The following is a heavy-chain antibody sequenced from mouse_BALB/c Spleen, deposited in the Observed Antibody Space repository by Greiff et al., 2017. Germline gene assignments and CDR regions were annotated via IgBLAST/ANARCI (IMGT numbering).Heavy chain of an antibody. D-gene: IGHD1-1*01. CDR2: INSNGGST. Sequence: DVMLVESGGGLVQPGGSLKLSCAASGFTFSSYGMSWVRQTPDKRLELVATINSNGGSTYYPDSVKGRFTISRDNAKNTLYLQMSSLKSEDTAMYYCARPYYYGSSYAYAMDYWGQGTSVTVSS. V-gene: IGHV5-6-3*01. CDR3: ARPYYYGSSYAYAMDY. J-gene: IGHJ4*01. CDR1: GFTFSSYG.